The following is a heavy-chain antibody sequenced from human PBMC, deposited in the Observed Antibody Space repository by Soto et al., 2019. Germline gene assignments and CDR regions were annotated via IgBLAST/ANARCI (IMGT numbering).Heavy chain of an antibody. CDR2: IKSKIDGGTT. CDR1: GFTFSNAW. CDR3: TRVSPDCSDGSCYPLN. Sequence: GGSLRLSCAASGFTFSNAWINWVRQAPGKGLEWVGRIKSKIDGGTTDFAAPVKGRFAISRDDSKNMVYLEMNSLKTEDTGVYYCTRVSPDCSDGSCYPLNWGQGTLVTVSS. D-gene: IGHD2-15*01. J-gene: IGHJ4*02. V-gene: IGHV3-15*07.